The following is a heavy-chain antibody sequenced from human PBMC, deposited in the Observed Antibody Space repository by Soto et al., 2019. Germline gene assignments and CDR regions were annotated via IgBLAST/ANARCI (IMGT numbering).Heavy chain of an antibody. CDR1: GYSFTSYW. Sequence: GESLKISCKGSGYSFTSYWISWVRQMPGKGLEWMGRIDPSDSYTNYSPSFQGHVTISADKSISTAYLQWSGLKASDTAMYYCAGGERQPDIVATITYYGMDVWGQGTTVTVSS. CDR3: AGGERQPDIVATITYYGMDV. CDR2: IDPSDSYT. D-gene: IGHD5-12*01. V-gene: IGHV5-10-1*01. J-gene: IGHJ6*02.